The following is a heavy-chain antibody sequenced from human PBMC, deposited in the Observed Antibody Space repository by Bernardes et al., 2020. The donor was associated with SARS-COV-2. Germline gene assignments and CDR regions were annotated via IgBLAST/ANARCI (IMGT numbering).Heavy chain of an antibody. V-gene: IGHV3-48*01. CDR1: GFSLSEYA. J-gene: IGHJ4*02. CDR2: ISSRSTTI. CDR3: ARGRGAVAPMDH. D-gene: IGHD1-26*01. Sequence: GSVRLSCQASGFSLSEYAMNWVRQAPGKGLEWLSYISSRSTTIYVADTVKGRFAISRDNAKNSVYLQMNSLRAEDTAVYYCARGRGAVAPMDHWGQGTLVTVSS.